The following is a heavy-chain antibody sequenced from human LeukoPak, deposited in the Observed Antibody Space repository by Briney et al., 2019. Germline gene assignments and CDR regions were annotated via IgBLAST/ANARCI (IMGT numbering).Heavy chain of an antibody. J-gene: IGHJ6*03. CDR3: AKGPYSNTYYYYYMDV. CDR1: GFTFSSYA. D-gene: IGHD4-11*01. V-gene: IGHV3-23*01. CDR2: ISGSGGST. Sequence: PGGSLRLSCAASGFTFSSYAMSWVRQAPGKGLEWVSAISGSGGSTYYADSVKGRFTISRDNSKNTLYLQMNSLRAEDTAVYYCAKGPYSNTYYYYYMDVWGKGTTVTVSS.